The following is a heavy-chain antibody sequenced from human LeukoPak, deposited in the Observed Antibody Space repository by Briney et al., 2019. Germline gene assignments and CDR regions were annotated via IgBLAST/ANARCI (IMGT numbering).Heavy chain of an antibody. J-gene: IGHJ4*02. Sequence: GGSLRLSCAASGFTFSSYAMSWVRQAPGKGLEWVSAISGSGGSTYYADSVKGRFTISRDNSKNTLFLQMNSLRAEDTAVYYCAKMGLRIAARNIDYWGQGTLVTVSS. CDR3: AKMGLRIAARNIDY. CDR1: GFTFSSYA. D-gene: IGHD6-6*01. CDR2: ISGSGGST. V-gene: IGHV3-23*01.